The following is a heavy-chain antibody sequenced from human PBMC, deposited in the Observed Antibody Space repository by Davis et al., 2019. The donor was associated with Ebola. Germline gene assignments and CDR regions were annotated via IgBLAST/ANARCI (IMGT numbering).Heavy chain of an antibody. D-gene: IGHD3-16*02. J-gene: IGHJ4*02. Sequence: GSLRLSCNVSGGSMSSYYWSWIRQPPGKGLEWIGYIYYSGLTTYSPSLASRVTISLDSSKNQLSLTLSSVTAADTAVYYCARLPHYDELWGSYRYTQYFDYWGQGTLVTVSS. CDR2: IYYSGLT. V-gene: IGHV4-59*08. CDR1: GGSMSSYY. CDR3: ARLPHYDELWGSYRYTQYFDY.